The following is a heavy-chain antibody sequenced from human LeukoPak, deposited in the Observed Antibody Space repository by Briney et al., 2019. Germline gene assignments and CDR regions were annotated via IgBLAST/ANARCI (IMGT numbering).Heavy chain of an antibody. Sequence: GASMKVSCKASGYTFTSYGISWVRQAPGQGLEWMGWISTYNGSTNYAQKLQGRVTMTTDTSTSTAYMELRSLRSDDTAIYYCARSGVGATSGNSDYWGQGTLVTVSS. J-gene: IGHJ4*02. CDR3: ARSGVGATSGNSDY. D-gene: IGHD1-26*01. CDR1: GYTFTSYG. CDR2: ISTYNGST. V-gene: IGHV1-18*01.